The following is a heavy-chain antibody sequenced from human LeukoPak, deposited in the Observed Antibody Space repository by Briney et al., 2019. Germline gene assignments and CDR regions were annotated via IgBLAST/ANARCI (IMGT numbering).Heavy chain of an antibody. CDR3: AKSPRLLNCAGDCFIFDY. J-gene: IGHJ4*02. CDR1: GFTFSSYG. Sequence: GGSLRLSCAASGFTFSSYGMHWVLQAPGKGLEWVAFILFDGSNKYYADSVKGRFTIHRDNSKNTLYLQMNSLRAEDTAVYYCAKSPRLLNCAGDCFIFDYWGQGTLVTVYS. CDR2: ILFDGSNK. D-gene: IGHD2-21*02. V-gene: IGHV3-30*02.